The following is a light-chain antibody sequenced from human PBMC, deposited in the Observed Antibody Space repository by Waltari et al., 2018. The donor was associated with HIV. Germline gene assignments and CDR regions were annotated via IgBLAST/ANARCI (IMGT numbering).Light chain of an antibody. Sequence: QAVLTQPPSASGTPGQRVTISCSGSSSNIGYNYVYWYQQIPGTAPKLLIYRNTQWPSGVPDRFSGAKSGTSASLTIIGLRSDDEADYYCVAWDDSLSGHVVIGGGTKLTVL. J-gene: IGLJ2*01. CDR1: SSNIGYNY. CDR2: RNT. CDR3: VAWDDSLSGHVV. V-gene: IGLV1-47*01.